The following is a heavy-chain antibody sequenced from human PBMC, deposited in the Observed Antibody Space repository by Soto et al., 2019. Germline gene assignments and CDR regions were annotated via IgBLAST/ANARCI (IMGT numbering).Heavy chain of an antibody. CDR1: GGSISSYY. D-gene: IGHD3-10*01. J-gene: IGHJ4*02. Sequence: QVQLQESGPGLVKPSETLSLTCTVSGGSISSYYWSWIRQPPGKGLEWIGYIYYSGSTNYNPSLKSRVTISVDTSKNQFSLKLSSVTAADTAVYYCARGNVNFDYWGQGTLVTVSS. V-gene: IGHV4-59*08. CDR2: IYYSGST. CDR3: ARGNVNFDY.